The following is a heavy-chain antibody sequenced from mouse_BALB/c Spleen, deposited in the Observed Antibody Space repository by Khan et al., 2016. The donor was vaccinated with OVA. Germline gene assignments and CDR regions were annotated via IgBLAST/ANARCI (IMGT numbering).Heavy chain of an antibody. Sequence: VQLQESGAELMKPGASVKISCKATGYTFSDYWLEWVKQRPGHGLEWIGEILPGSGSRNYNENFKGKATFTADISSKTTYMQLSSLTSEDSAVEYCARVNYGSRDYFDYWGQGTTLTVSS. J-gene: IGHJ2*01. D-gene: IGHD1-1*01. CDR3: ARVNYGSRDYFDY. V-gene: IGHV1-9*01. CDR1: GYTFSDYW. CDR2: ILPGSGSR.